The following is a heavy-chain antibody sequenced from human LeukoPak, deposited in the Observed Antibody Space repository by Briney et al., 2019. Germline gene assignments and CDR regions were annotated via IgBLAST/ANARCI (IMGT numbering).Heavy chain of an antibody. CDR1: GYTFTSYG. CDR2: INPSGGST. V-gene: IGHV1-46*01. D-gene: IGHD3-9*01. CDR3: ARDSLRSGTILTGYYILSWFDP. J-gene: IGHJ5*02. Sequence: ASVKVSCKASGYTFTSYGISWVRQAPGQGLEWMGIINPSGGSTSYAQKFQGRVTMTRDTSTSTVYMELSSLRSEDTAVYYCARDSLRSGTILTGYYILSWFDPWGQGTLVTVSS.